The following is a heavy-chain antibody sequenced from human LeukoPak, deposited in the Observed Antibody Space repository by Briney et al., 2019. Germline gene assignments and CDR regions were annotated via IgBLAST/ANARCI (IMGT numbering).Heavy chain of an antibody. CDR2: ISGGTT. J-gene: IGHJ4*02. CDR1: GFTFGDYL. V-gene: IGHV3-49*03. D-gene: IGHD6-19*01. Sequence: GRSLRLSCTASGFTFGDYLMSWFRQAPGKGLEWIGFISGGTTEYAASVKGRFTISRDDSTSIAYLQMNSLTTEDTVVYYCSRGSGWLPVYWGQGTLVTVSS. CDR3: SRGSGWLPVY.